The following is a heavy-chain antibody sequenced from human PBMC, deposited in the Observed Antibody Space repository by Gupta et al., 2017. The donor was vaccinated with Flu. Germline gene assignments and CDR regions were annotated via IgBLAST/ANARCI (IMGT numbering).Heavy chain of an antibody. CDR2: ISWNSGSI. CDR1: GFTFDDYA. D-gene: IGHD2-15*01. V-gene: IGHV3-9*01. J-gene: IGHJ3*02. Sequence: GFTFDDYAMHWVRQAPGKGLEWVSGISWNSGSIGYADSVKGRFTISRDNAKNSLYLQMNSLRAEDTALYYCAKIGFRAFDIWGQGTMVTVSS. CDR3: AKIGFRAFDI.